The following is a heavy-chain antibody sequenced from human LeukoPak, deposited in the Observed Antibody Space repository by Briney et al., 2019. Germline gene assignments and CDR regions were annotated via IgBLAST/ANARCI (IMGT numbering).Heavy chain of an antibody. D-gene: IGHD6-13*01. CDR1: GFTFGDYA. V-gene: IGHV3-49*03. Sequence: GGSLRLSCTASGFTFGDYAMSWFRQAPGKGLEWVGFIRSKAYGGTTEYAASVKGRFTISRDDSKSIAYLQMNSLKTEDTAVYYCTREWEGYSSSWYLSGNYWGQGTLVTVSS. CDR2: IRSKAYGGTT. CDR3: TREWEGYSSSWYLSGNY. J-gene: IGHJ4*02.